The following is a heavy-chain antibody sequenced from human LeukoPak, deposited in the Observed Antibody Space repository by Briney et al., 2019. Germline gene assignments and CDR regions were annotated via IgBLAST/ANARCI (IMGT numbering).Heavy chain of an antibody. CDR1: GFTFSSYG. D-gene: IGHD6-19*01. Sequence: GGSLRLSCAASGFTFSSYGMHWVRQAPGKGLEWVAVIWYDGSNKYYADSVKGRFTISRDNAKNSLYLQVNSLRAEDTAVYYCARERAEQWLYYFDYWGQGTLVTVSS. CDR2: IWYDGSNK. CDR3: ARERAEQWLYYFDY. V-gene: IGHV3-33*01. J-gene: IGHJ4*02.